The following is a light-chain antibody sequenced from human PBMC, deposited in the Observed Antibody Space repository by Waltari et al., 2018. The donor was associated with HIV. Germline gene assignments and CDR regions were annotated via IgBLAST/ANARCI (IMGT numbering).Light chain of an antibody. CDR3: SSYTSSSTPVV. V-gene: IGLV2-14*01. CDR1: SSDVGGTNY. Sequence: QSALTQPASVSGSPGQSLTISCTGTSSDVGGTNYVSWYQQHPGKAPKLMIYEVSNRPAGGSNRFSGSKSGNTASLTISGLQAEDEADYYCSSYTSSSTPVVFGGGTKLTVL. CDR2: EVS. J-gene: IGLJ2*01.